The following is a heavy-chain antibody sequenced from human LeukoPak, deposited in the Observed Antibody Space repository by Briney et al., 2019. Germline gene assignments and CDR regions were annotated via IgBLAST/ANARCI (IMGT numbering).Heavy chain of an antibody. CDR3: ATNYGSGNTDHYFDY. D-gene: IGHD3-10*01. Sequence: GGSLRLSCEASGFTFSSSWMHWVRQAPGKGLEWVAVVWSDGTEKHYADSVKGRFTVSRDNSKSTLFLQMNSLTAEDTAVYYCATNYGSGNTDHYFDYWGQGTLVTVSS. CDR1: GFTFSSSW. V-gene: IGHV3-33*08. CDR2: VWSDGTEK. J-gene: IGHJ4*02.